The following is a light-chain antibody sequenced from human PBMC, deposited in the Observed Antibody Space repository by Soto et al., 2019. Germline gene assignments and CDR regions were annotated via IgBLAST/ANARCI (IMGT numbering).Light chain of an antibody. CDR2: GAS. CDR1: QSVSNNY. CDR3: QQYGSSGT. V-gene: IGKV3-20*01. Sequence: EIVLTQSPGTVSLSPGERSTLSCMASQSVSNNYLALYQQKPGQAPRILIYGASTRATGIPDRFSGSGSGTEFTLTISRLEPEDFAVYYCQQYGSSGTFGQGTKVDIK. J-gene: IGKJ1*01.